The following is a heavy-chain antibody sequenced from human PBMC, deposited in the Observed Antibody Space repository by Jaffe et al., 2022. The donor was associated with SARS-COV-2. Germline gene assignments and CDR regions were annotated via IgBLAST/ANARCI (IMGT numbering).Heavy chain of an antibody. CDR2: ISGSGVA. CDR1: GASVTSDTSY. CDR3: ARYGNSWVHGFDV. Sequence: QVQLQESGPGLVRPSQTMSLTCTVSGASVTSDTSYWTWIRQPAGKGLEWIGHISGSGVASYNPSLNSRVTISADTSKNQFALKVTSVTAADTALYYCARYGNSWVHGFDVWGQGTVVTVSS. J-gene: IGHJ3*01. D-gene: IGHD3-10*01. V-gene: IGHV4-61*02.